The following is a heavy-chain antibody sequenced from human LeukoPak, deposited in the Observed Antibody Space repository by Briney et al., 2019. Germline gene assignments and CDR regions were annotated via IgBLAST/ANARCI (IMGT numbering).Heavy chain of an antibody. Sequence: GGSLRLSCAASGFTFSSYWMTWVRQAPGKGLEWVANIKQDGSEKYHVDSVKGRLTISRDNAKNSLYLQMNSLRAEDTAVYYCARDGTYSVAFDYYYYYMDVWGKGTTVTVSS. D-gene: IGHD1-26*01. CDR3: ARDGTYSVAFDYYYYYMDV. V-gene: IGHV3-7*01. CDR1: GFTFSSYW. CDR2: IKQDGSEK. J-gene: IGHJ6*03.